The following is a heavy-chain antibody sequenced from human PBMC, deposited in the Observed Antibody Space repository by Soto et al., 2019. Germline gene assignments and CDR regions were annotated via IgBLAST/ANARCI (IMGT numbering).Heavy chain of an antibody. CDR2: ISYDGSNK. CDR1: GFTFSSYA. J-gene: IGHJ4*02. Sequence: GGSLRLSCAASGFTFSSYAMHWVRQAPGKGLEWVAVISYDGSNKYYADSVKGRFTICRDNSKNALYLQMNSLRAEDTAVYYCTRNLNTHYFDYWGQGTLVTVSS. V-gene: IGHV3-30-3*01. CDR3: TRNLNTHYFDY.